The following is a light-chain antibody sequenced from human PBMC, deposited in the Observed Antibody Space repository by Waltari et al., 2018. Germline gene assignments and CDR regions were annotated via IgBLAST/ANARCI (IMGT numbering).Light chain of an antibody. CDR1: NIGSKS. CDR2: YDS. V-gene: IGLV3-21*04. Sequence: SYVLTQPPSVSVAPGKTARITCGGNNIGSKSVHRYQQKPGQAPVLVIYYDSDWPSGIPERFSGSNSGNTATLTISRVEAGDEADYYCQVWDSSSDRFGGGTKLTVL. J-gene: IGLJ2*01. CDR3: QVWDSSSDR.